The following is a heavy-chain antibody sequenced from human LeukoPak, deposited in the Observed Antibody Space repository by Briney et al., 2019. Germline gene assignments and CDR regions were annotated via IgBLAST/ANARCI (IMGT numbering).Heavy chain of an antibody. CDR2: IGGSSGST. CDR3: AKMKGPGLYYHYSMDV. V-gene: IGHV3-23*01. CDR1: GFTFTGFA. Sequence: GGYLRLSCAASGFTFTGFAMSWVRQAPGKGPEWVSRIGGSSGSTYYADSVKGRFTISRDNSKKTLYLQMNSLRADDTAVYYCAKMKGPGLYYHYSMDVWGKGTTVIVSS. J-gene: IGHJ6*03.